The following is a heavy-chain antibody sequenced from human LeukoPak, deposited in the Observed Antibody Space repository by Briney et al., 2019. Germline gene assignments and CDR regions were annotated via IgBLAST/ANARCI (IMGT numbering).Heavy chain of an antibody. Sequence: ASVKVSCKASGYTFTGYYMHWVRQAPGHGLEWMGWINPNSGGTNYAQKFQGRVTMTRDTSISTAYMELSRLRSDDTAVYYCARDPHYYDSSGTLGYWGQGTLVTVSS. CDR2: INPNSGGT. CDR1: GYTFTGYY. J-gene: IGHJ4*02. V-gene: IGHV1-2*02. CDR3: ARDPHYYDSSGTLGY. D-gene: IGHD3-22*01.